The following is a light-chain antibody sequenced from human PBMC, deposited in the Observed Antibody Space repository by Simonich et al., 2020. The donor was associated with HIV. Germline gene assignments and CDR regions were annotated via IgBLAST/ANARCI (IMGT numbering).Light chain of an antibody. Sequence: DIVMTQSPDSLAVSLGERATINCKSSQSILYRSKNKNYLAWYQQKPGQPPKLLIYGASTRESGVPDRXSGSGSGTDFTXXINSLQAEDVAVYYCQQYYTTPYTFGQGTKLEIK. J-gene: IGKJ2*01. CDR2: GAS. CDR1: QSILYRSKNKNY. CDR3: QQYYTTPYT. V-gene: IGKV4-1*01.